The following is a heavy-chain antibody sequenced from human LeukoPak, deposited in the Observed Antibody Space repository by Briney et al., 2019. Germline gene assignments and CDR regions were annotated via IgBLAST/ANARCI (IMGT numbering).Heavy chain of an antibody. CDR1: GDSVSSNSAA. CDR2: TYYRSKWYN. V-gene: IGHV6-1*01. Sequence: SQTLSLTCAISGDSVSSNSAAWNWIRQSPSRGLEWLGRTYYRSKWYNDYAVSVKSRITINPDTSKNQFSLQLNSVTPEDTAVYYCAREPYSNYYYYYYMDVWGRGTTVTVSS. CDR3: AREPYSNYYYYYYMDV. D-gene: IGHD4-11*01. J-gene: IGHJ6*03.